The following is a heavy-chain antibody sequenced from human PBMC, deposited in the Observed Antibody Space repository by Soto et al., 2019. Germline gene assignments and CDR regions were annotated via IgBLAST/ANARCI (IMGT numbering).Heavy chain of an antibody. J-gene: IGHJ4*02. D-gene: IGHD3-16*02. CDR2: VGTGGTA. CDR1: GFTFSSYA. Sequence: GGSLRLSCAASGFTFSSYAMSWVRQAPGKGLEWVSAVGTGGTAYYADSVKGRFTISRDNSKNTLYLQMNSLRAEDTAVYYCAKDEGRITFGGVIVIPVFWGQGT. CDR3: AKDEGRITFGGVIVIPVF. V-gene: IGHV3-23*01.